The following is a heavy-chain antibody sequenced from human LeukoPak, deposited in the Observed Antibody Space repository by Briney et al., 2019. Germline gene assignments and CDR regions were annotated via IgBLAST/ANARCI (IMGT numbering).Heavy chain of an antibody. CDR3: ARDRGWWELPQRYFDY. CDR2: IIPILGIA. J-gene: IGHJ4*02. D-gene: IGHD1-26*01. Sequence: SVKVSCKASGGTFSSYAISWVRQAPGQGLEWMGRIIPILGIANYAQKFQGRVTFTADKSTSTAYMELSSLRSEDTAVYYCARDRGWWELPQRYFDYWGQGTPVTVSS. CDR1: GGTFSSYA. V-gene: IGHV1-69*04.